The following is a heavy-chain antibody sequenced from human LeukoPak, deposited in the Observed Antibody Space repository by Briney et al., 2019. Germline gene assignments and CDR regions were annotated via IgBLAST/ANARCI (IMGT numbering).Heavy chain of an antibody. J-gene: IGHJ5*02. Sequence: SSETLSLTCAVYGGSFSGYYWSWIRQPPGKGLEWIGEINHSGSTNYNPSLKSRVTISVDTSKDQFSLKLSSVTAADTAVYYCARELRLTGWFDPWGQGTLVTVSS. CDR1: GGSFSGYY. V-gene: IGHV4-34*01. CDR3: ARELRLTGWFDP. CDR2: INHSGST. D-gene: IGHD5-12*01.